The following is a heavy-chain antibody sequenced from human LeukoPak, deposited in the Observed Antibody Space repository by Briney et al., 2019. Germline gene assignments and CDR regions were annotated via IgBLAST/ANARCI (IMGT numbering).Heavy chain of an antibody. V-gene: IGHV5-51*01. CDR2: IYPDDSDT. CDR3: ARKSGRAFDI. D-gene: IGHD2-15*01. J-gene: IGHJ3*02. CDR1: GYTFSNYW. Sequence: GESLKISCKGFGYTFSNYWIGWVRQMPGKGLEWMGIIYPDDSDTRYSPSFQGQVTISADKSISTAYLQWSSLKASDTAMYYCARKSGRAFDIWGQGTMVTVSS.